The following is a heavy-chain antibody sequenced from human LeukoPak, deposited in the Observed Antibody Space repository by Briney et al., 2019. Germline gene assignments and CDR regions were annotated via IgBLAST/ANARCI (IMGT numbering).Heavy chain of an antibody. Sequence: GASVRVSCKASGYTFTTHYIQWVRQAPGEGLEWVGIINPSGGTTTYAQKLRGRVAMTSDTSTSTVYMQLYSLRAEDTAVYYCARDGEWELAGDYYYYYMDVWGKGTTVTVSS. CDR1: GYTFTTHY. V-gene: IGHV1-46*04. CDR2: INPSGGTT. J-gene: IGHJ6*03. CDR3: ARDGEWELAGDYYYYYMDV. D-gene: IGHD1-26*01.